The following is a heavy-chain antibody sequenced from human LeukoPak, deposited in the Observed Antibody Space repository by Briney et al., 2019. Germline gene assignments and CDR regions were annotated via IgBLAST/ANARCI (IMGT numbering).Heavy chain of an antibody. CDR3: ATFIQNHAHIVATDY. Sequence: GGSLRLSCAASGFTFSSYAMSWVRQAPGKGLEWVSAISGSGGSTCYADSVKGRFTISRDNSKNTLYLQMNSLRAEDTAVYYCATFIQNHAHIVATDYWGQGTLVTVSS. CDR2: ISGSGGST. CDR1: GFTFSSYA. D-gene: IGHD5-12*01. J-gene: IGHJ4*02. V-gene: IGHV3-23*01.